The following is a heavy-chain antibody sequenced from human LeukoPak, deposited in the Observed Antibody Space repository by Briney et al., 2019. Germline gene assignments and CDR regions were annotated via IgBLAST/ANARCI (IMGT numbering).Heavy chain of an antibody. J-gene: IGHJ4*02. CDR2: IIPILGIA. V-gene: IGHV1-69*04. D-gene: IGHD4-17*01. Sequence: ASVKVSCKASGGTFSSYAISWVRQAPAQGLEWMGRIIPILGIANYAQKFQGRVTITADKSTSTAYMELSSLRSEDTAVYYCARDRSTTVTNHGDDYWGQGTLVTVSS. CDR3: ARDRSTTVTNHGDDY. CDR1: GGTFSSYA.